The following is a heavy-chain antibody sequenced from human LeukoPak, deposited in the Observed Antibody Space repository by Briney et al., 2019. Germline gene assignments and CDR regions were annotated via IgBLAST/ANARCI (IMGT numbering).Heavy chain of an antibody. CDR2: ITGSGRST. Sequence: PGGSLRLSCAASGFSFSNFGMSWVRQSPGKGLEWVSAITGSGRSTYSADSVKGRFTVSRDNSKNTLYLQMTSLRAEDTAVYFCARDRWYYYDSSDYYHDAFDIWGQGTMVTVSS. V-gene: IGHV3-23*01. D-gene: IGHD3-22*01. CDR1: GFSFSNFG. CDR3: ARDRWYYYDSSDYYHDAFDI. J-gene: IGHJ3*02.